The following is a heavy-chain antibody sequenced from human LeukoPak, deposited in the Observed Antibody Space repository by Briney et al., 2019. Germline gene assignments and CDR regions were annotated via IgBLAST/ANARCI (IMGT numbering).Heavy chain of an antibody. Sequence: GGSLRLSCAASGFTFSTYAMSWVRQAPGKGLEWVSTISGSGGSTYYADSVKGRFTISRDNSKNTLYLQMNSLRAEDTAVYYCASPYDSSGYYYWRFDYWGQGTLVTVSS. CDR3: ASPYDSSGYYYWRFDY. D-gene: IGHD3-22*01. CDR1: GFTFSTYA. J-gene: IGHJ4*02. V-gene: IGHV3-23*01. CDR2: ISGSGGST.